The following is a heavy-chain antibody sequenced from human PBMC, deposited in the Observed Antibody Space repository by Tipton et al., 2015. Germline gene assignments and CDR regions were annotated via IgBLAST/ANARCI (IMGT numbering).Heavy chain of an antibody. CDR1: GGSISSNSYY. D-gene: IGHD5-18*01. CDR3: AREESYGPFHYFDY. Sequence: TLSLTCTVSGGSISSNSYYWDWIRQPPGKGLEWIGSIYYSGSTYYNPSLKSRVTISVDTSKNQFSLKLSSVTAADTAVYYCAREESYGPFHYFDYWGQGTLVTVSS. J-gene: IGHJ4*02. V-gene: IGHV4-39*02. CDR2: IYYSGST.